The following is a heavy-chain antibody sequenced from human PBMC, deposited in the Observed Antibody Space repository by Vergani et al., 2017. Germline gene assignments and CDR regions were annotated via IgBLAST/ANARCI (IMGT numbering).Heavy chain of an antibody. J-gene: IGHJ6*02. CDR1: GYSFTSYW. D-gene: IGHD6-19*01. CDR3: ARQVAVAGKWWGPYYYYGMDV. V-gene: IGHV5-10-1*01. CDR2: IDPSDSYT. Sequence: EVPLVPSGAAVKTPGESLRISCTGSGYSFTSYWISWVRQMPGKGLEWMGRIDPSDSYTNYSPSFQGHVTISADKSISTAYLQWSSLKASDTAMYYCARQVAVAGKWWGPYYYYGMDVWGQGTTVTVSS.